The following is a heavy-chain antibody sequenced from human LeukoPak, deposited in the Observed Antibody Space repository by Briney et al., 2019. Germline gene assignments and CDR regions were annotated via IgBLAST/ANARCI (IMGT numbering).Heavy chain of an antibody. CDR3: ARHNYNFDFDY. CDR2: IKPNTGGT. J-gene: IGHJ4*02. Sequence: ASVKVSCKASGYTFTNLYMHWVRQAPGQGLEWMGLIKPNTGGTEYAQKFQGRATMTRDTSISTAYMELSRLTSDDTAVYFCARHNYNFDFDYWGQGTLVTVSS. CDR1: GYTFTNLY. V-gene: IGHV1-2*02. D-gene: IGHD1-1*01.